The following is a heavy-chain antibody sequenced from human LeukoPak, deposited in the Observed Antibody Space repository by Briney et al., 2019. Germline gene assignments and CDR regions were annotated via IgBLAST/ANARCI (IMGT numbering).Heavy chain of an antibody. CDR3: ARDGGYDFWSGYRGWFDP. CDR2: INHSGST. Sequence: SETLSLTCAVYGGSFSGYYWSWIRQPPGKGLEWIGEINHSGSTNYNPSLKSRVTISVDTSKNQFSLKLSSVTAADTAVYYCARDGGYDFWSGYRGWFDPWGQGTLVTVSS. V-gene: IGHV4-34*01. CDR1: GGSFSGYY. D-gene: IGHD3-3*01. J-gene: IGHJ5*02.